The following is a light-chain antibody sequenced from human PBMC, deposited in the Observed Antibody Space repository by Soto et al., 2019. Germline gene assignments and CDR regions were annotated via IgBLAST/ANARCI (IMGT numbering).Light chain of an antibody. V-gene: IGKV1-5*03. CDR2: KTS. CDR1: QSISVW. Sequence: DIHMTQSPSTLSASVGDRVTITCRASQSISVWLAWYQQKPGKAPKLLIYKTSSLETGVPSRFSGSGSGTEFTLTISSLQPDDFSTYYGQHYNDYSWTFGQVTKVEIK. CDR3: QHYNDYSWT. J-gene: IGKJ1*01.